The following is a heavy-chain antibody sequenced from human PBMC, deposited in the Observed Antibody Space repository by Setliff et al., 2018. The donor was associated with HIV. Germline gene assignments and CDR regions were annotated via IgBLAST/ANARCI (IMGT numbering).Heavy chain of an antibody. J-gene: IGHJ4*02. CDR1: GFTFSDYA. Sequence: PGGSLRLSCAASGFTFSDYAMHWVRQAPGKGLEWVAVVSFDEKDIYYADSVRGRFTISRDNPRNTLYLQMNNLKVEDTAAYFCATDKGGQGIPVTVSS. CDR3: ATDK. CDR2: VSFDEKDI. V-gene: IGHV3-30*04.